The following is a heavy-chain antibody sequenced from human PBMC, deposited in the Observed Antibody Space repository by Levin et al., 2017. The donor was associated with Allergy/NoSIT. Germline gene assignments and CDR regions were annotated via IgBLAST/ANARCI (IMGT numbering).Heavy chain of an antibody. D-gene: IGHD7-27*01. CDR1: GFIFSRYP. CDR2: IFNDGATT. CDR3: VKGNGDK. Sequence: PGGSLRLSCSASGFIFSRYPMAWVRQGPGEGLKYVSSIFNDGATTHYADSVKGRFTISRDNSKNVIYLQMDNLRVEDTAVYYCVKGNGDKWGQGTLVTVSS. J-gene: IGHJ4*02. V-gene: IGHV3-64D*06.